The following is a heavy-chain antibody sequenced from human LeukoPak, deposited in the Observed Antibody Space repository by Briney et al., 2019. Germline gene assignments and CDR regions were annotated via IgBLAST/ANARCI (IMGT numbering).Heavy chain of an antibody. Sequence: PGGSPRLSCAASGFTFSSYGMHWVRQAPGKGLEWVAVISYDGSNEYYADSVKGRFTISRDNSKNTLYLQMNSLRAEDTAVYYCAKDKAAAGIDYWGQGTLVTVSS. CDR1: GFTFSSYG. CDR3: AKDKAAAGIDY. V-gene: IGHV3-30*18. J-gene: IGHJ4*02. D-gene: IGHD6-13*01. CDR2: ISYDGSNE.